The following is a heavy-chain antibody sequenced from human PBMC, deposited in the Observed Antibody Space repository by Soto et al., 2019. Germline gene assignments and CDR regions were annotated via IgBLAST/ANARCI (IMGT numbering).Heavy chain of an antibody. J-gene: IGHJ5*02. V-gene: IGHV4-39*01. CDR2: IYYSGST. D-gene: IGHD3-3*01. CDR1: GGSISSSSYY. Sequence: QLQLQESGPGLVKPSETLSLTCTVSGGSISSSSYYWGWIRQPPGKGLEWIGSIYYSGSTYYNPYLKSRVTISVDTSKNQFSLKLSSVTAADTAVYYCARPITIFGVVILSWGQGTLVTVSS. CDR3: ARPITIFGVVILS.